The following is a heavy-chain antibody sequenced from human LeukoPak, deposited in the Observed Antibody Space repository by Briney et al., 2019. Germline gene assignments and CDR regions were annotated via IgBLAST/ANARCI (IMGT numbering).Heavy chain of an antibody. V-gene: IGHV3-11*01. CDR3: AKGHTYGMI. Sequence: PGGSLSLSCAASGFTFSDYYMCWLRQTPGKGLEWVSYISPSGTTMDYADSVKGRFTISRDNAKDSLSLQMNSLGAEDTAVYYCAKGHTYGMIWGQGTLVTVSS. CDR1: GFTFSDYY. D-gene: IGHD5-18*01. J-gene: IGHJ4*02. CDR2: ISPSGTTM.